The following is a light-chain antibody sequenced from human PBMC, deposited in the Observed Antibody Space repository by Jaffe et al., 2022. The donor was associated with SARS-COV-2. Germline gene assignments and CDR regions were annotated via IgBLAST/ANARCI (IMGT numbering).Light chain of an antibody. J-gene: IGKJ1*01. V-gene: IGKV1-5*03. CDR1: QNINRW. CDR2: KAS. Sequence: DIQMTQSPSTLSASVGDRVTITCRASQNINRWLAWYQQKPGKAPKVLIYKASSLESGVPSRFSGSGSGTEFTLTISSLQPDDFATYYCQQYNSYSGTFGQGTKVEIK. CDR3: QQYNSYSGT.